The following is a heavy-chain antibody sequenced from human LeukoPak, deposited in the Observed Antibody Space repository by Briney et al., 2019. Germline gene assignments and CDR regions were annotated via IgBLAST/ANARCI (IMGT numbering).Heavy chain of an antibody. CDR2: INHSGST. CDR3: ARALKLNRGYPGGFDY. CDR1: SGSFSDYY. J-gene: IGHJ4*02. D-gene: IGHD3-22*01. Sequence: SETLSLTCAVYSGSFSDYYWSWIRQPPGKGLEWIGEINHSGSTNYNPSLKSRVTMSVDTSKNQFSLKLSSVTAADTAVYYCARALKLNRGYPGGFDYWGQGTLVTVSS. V-gene: IGHV4-34*01.